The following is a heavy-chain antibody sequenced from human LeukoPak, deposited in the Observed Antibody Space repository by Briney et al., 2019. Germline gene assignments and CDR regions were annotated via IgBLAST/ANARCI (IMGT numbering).Heavy chain of an antibody. CDR2: IYHSGST. V-gene: IGHV4-38-2*02. Sequence: SETLSLTCTVSGYSISSGYYWGWIRQPPGKGLEWIGSIYHSGSTYYNPSLKSRVTISVDTSKNQFSLKLSSVTAADTAVYYCARAVFSYYYYYMDVWGKGTTVTVSS. D-gene: IGHD3-10*01. J-gene: IGHJ6*03. CDR3: ARAVFSYYYYYMDV. CDR1: GYSISSGYY.